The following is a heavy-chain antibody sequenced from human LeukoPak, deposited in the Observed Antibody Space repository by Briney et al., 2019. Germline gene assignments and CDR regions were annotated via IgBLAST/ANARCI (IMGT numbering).Heavy chain of an antibody. V-gene: IGHV3-33*03. CDR1: GFTFSNYG. CDR2: IWHDGSIK. D-gene: IGHD6-13*01. CDR3: AKVRQFTAATATGLDY. J-gene: IGHJ4*02. Sequence: GRSLRLSCAASGFTFSNYGMHWVRQTPGKGLDWVAVIWHDGSIKYYADSVRGRFTISRDNSMNTVYLQMNSLRAEDTAVYYCAKVRQFTAATATGLDYCGRGTLASVSS.